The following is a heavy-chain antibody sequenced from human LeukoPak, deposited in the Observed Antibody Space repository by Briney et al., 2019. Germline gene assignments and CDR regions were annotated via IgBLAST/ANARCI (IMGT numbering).Heavy chain of an antibody. CDR3: ARGAVGATIKSVWFDP. CDR2: IYYSGST. Sequence: SETLSLTCTVSGGSISSGGYYWSWIRQHPGKGLEWIGYIYYSGSTYYNPSLKSRVTISVDTSKNQFSLKLSSVTAADTAVYYWARGAVGATIKSVWFDPWGQGTLVTVSS. V-gene: IGHV4-31*03. D-gene: IGHD1-26*01. J-gene: IGHJ5*02. CDR1: GGSISSGGYY.